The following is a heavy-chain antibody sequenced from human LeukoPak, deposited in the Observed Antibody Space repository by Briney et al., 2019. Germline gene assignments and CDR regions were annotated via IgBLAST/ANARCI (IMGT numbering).Heavy chain of an antibody. CDR2: INSDGSST. J-gene: IGHJ4*02. V-gene: IGHV3-74*01. Sequence: GGSLTLTCAASGFTFSTYWLYWVRQPPGKGLVWVSRINSDGSSTGYADSVKGRFTISRDNAKNTLYLQMNSLRAEDTAVYYCARGGGYCSTTSCYPYYFDYWGQGTLVTVSS. CDR1: GFTFSTYW. D-gene: IGHD2-2*01. CDR3: ARGGGYCSTTSCYPYYFDY.